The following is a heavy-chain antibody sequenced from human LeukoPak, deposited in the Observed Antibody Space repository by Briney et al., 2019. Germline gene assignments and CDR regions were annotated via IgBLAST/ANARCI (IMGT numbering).Heavy chain of an antibody. J-gene: IGHJ4*02. Sequence: SEALFPPCAVYGGGFRGFYLGWVRPPPREGLGWIGEINHSGITNFNPSLKSRFAISVDTSKNQFSLKMQSMTAADTAIYYCARARETEAIDYWSQGTRVTVSS. D-gene: IGHD6-25*01. CDR3: ARARETEAIDY. V-gene: IGHV4-34*01. CDR2: INHSGIT. CDR1: GGGFRGFY.